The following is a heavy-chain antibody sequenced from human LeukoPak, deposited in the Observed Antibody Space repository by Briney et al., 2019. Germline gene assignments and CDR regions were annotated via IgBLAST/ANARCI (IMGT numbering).Heavy chain of an antibody. V-gene: IGHV1-46*01. CDR2: INPSGGST. CDR1: GYTLTELS. J-gene: IGHJ4*02. Sequence: ASVKVSCKVSGYTLTELSMHWVRQAPGQGLEWMGIINPSGGSTSYAQKFQGRVTMTRDTSTSTVYMELSSLRSEDTAVYYCARGYSSGWYYYYWGQGTLVTVSS. CDR3: ARGYSSGWYYYY. D-gene: IGHD6-19*01.